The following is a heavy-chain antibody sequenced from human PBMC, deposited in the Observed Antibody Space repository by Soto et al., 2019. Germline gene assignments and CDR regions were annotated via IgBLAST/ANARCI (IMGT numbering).Heavy chain of an antibody. V-gene: IGHV3-21*01. CDR2: IGRTGIDR. CDR1: GLTFSIYT. Sequence: EIQLVESGGGLVKPGGSLRLSCAASGLTFSIYTMNWVRQAPGKGLEFVSSIGRTGIDRYYIDSVKRRFTISRDNAQKSLYLQMNSLRVEDTALYYCVCDDNRRFWGQGTLVTVSS. J-gene: IGHJ4*02. CDR3: VCDDNRRF. D-gene: IGHD1-1*01.